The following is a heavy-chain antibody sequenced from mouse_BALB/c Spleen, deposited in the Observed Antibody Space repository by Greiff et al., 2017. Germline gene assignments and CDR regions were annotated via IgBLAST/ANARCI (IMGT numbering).Heavy chain of an antibody. CDR3: ARANYGSSYDYAMDY. D-gene: IGHD1-1*01. CDR1: GYTFTSYT. CDR2: INPSSGYT. V-gene: IGHV1-4*02. Sequence: QVQLQQSAAELARPGASVKMSCKASGYTFTSYTMHWVKQRPGQGLEWIGYINPSSGYTEYNQKFKDKTTLTADKSSSTAYMQLSSLTSEDSAVYYCARANYGSSYDYAMDYWGQGTSVTVSS. J-gene: IGHJ4*01.